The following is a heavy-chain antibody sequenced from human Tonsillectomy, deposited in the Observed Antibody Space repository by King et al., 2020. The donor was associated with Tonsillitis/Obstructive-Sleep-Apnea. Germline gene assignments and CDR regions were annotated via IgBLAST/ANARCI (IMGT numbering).Heavy chain of an antibody. D-gene: IGHD3-22*01. V-gene: IGHV3-23*04. CDR1: GFTFTSYA. CDR3: AKGPGGGYYDTSGHSLDS. Sequence: VQLVESGGGLVQPGESLRLSCAASGFTFTSYAMSWVRQAPGKGLEWVSTISGSGGSTFYADSVKGRFTISRDNSKNTLYLQMNSLRADDTAVYYCAKGPGGGYYDTSGHSLDSWGQGTLVTVSS. CDR2: ISGSGGST. J-gene: IGHJ4*02.